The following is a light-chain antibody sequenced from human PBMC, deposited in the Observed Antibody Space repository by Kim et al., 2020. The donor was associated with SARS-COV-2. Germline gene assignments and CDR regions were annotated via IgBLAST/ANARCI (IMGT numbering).Light chain of an antibody. CDR1: SSDFGRYNS. CDR3: CSYAGRYTWI. V-gene: IGLV2-11*01. J-gene: IGLJ2*01. Sequence: QSALTQPRSVCGSPGQSVTISSTGTSSDFGRYNSVSWYQQHPGNAPKLMISDVTDRPSGVPDRFSGFKSGNTASLTISGLQPEDEADYYCCSYAGRYTWIFGGGTQLTVL. CDR2: DVT.